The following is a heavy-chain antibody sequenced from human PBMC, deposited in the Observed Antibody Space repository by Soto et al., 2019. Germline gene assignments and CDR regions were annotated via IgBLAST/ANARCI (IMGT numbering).Heavy chain of an antibody. J-gene: IGHJ3*02. V-gene: IGHV1-69*13. CDR3: ARDLRVLYYYDSSGPLDAFDI. CDR2: IIPIFGTA. CDR1: GGTFSSYA. Sequence: SVKVSCKASGGTFSSYAISWVRQAPGQGLEWMGGIIPIFGTANYAQKFQGRVTITADESTSTAYMELSSLRSEDTAVYYCARDLRVLYYYDSSGPLDAFDIWGQGTMVTVSS. D-gene: IGHD3-22*01.